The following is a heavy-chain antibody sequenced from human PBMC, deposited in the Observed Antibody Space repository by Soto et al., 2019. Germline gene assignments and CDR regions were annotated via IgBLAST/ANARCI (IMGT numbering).Heavy chain of an antibody. CDR1: GYTFTSDG. Sequence: ASVKGDCKASGYTFTSDGISWGRQANGQGLEWMGWISAYNGNTNYAQKLQGRVTMTTDTSTSTAYMELRSLRSDDTAVYYCARGRSTARAGDSDYWGQGTLVTVSS. D-gene: IGHD6-25*01. CDR2: ISAYNGNT. CDR3: ARGRSTARAGDSDY. J-gene: IGHJ4*02. V-gene: IGHV1-18*01.